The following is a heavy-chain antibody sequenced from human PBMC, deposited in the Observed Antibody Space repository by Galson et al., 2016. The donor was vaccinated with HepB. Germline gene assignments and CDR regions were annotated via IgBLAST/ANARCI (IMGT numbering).Heavy chain of an antibody. CDR2: TSVHDKNT. J-gene: IGHJ4*02. CDR3: ARALEWAGEVVADFDY. V-gene: IGHV1-18*01. CDR1: GYIFSDYG. D-gene: IGHD2-2*01. Sequence: SVKVSCKASGYIFSDYGITWVRQAPGQGLEWMGWTSVHDKNTNYSQKFQGRVSMTMDTSTTTAHMELRSLRSDDTAVYFCARALEWAGEVVADFDYWGQGTLVTVSS.